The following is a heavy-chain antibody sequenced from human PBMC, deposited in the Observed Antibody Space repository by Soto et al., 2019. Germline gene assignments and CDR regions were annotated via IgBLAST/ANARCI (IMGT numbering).Heavy chain of an antibody. CDR3: ARVTYSSSPAYYYYYGMDV. CDR1: GGTFSSYA. V-gene: IGHV1-69*13. D-gene: IGHD6-6*01. J-gene: IGHJ6*02. CDR2: IIPIFGTA. Sequence: SVKVSCKASGGTFSSYAISWVRQAPGQGLEWMGGIIPIFGTANYAQKFQGRVTITADESTSTAYMELSSLRSEDTAVYYCARVTYSSSPAYYYYYGMDVWGQGTTVTV.